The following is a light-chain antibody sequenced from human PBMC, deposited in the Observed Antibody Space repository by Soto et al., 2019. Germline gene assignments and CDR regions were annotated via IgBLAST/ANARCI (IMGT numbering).Light chain of an antibody. J-gene: IGKJ3*01. CDR2: STS. CDR3: QQSYITPRT. V-gene: IGKV1-39*01. CDR1: QSIRTY. Sequence: DIQMTQSPFSLSASIGDRVTITCRASQSIRTYLNWYQQKPGKAPALLIHSTSSLQSGVPSRFSGSVSGTDFTLTITNLQPEDFATYYCQQSYITPRTFGPGTKVDIK.